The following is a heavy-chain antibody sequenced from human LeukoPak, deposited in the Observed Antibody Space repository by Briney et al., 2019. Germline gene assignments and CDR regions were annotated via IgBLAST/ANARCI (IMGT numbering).Heavy chain of an antibody. Sequence: GGSLQISCKGSGYSFTTYWIGWVRQMPGKGLEWMGIIYPGDSDTRYSPSFEGQVTISADKSISTAYLQWSSLKASDTAMYYCARLLYYYGSGSFRGLDYWGQGTLVTVSS. D-gene: IGHD3-10*01. CDR3: ARLLYYYGSGSFRGLDY. CDR1: GYSFTTYW. CDR2: IYPGDSDT. V-gene: IGHV5-51*01. J-gene: IGHJ4*02.